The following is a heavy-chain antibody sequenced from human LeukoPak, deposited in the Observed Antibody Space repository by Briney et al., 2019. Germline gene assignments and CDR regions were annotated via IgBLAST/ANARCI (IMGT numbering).Heavy chain of an antibody. CDR3: AKAPAYCSGGSSYAFDY. CDR2: IYHSGST. J-gene: IGHJ4*02. V-gene: IGHV4-38-2*01. Sequence: SETLSLTCAVSGYSISSGYYWGWIRQPPGKGLEWIGSIYHSGSTSYNPSLKSRVTISVDTSKSQFSLTLSSVTAADTAVYYCAKAPAYCSGGSSYAFDYWGQGTLVTVSS. CDR1: GYSISSGYY. D-gene: IGHD2-15*01.